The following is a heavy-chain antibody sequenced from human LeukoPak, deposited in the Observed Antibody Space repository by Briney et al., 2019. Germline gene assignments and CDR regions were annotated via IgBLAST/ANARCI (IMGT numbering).Heavy chain of an antibody. CDR1: GFTFSSYS. V-gene: IGHV3-21*01. CDR3: ARDSTGSPGNYYYYMDV. CDR2: ISSSSSYI. J-gene: IGHJ6*03. Sequence: GGSLRLSCAASGFTFSSYSMNWVRQAPGKGPEWVSSISSSSSYIYYADSVKGRFTISRDNAKNSLYLQMNSLRAEDTAVYYCARDSTGSPGNYYYYMDVWDKGTTVTVSS. D-gene: IGHD6-25*01.